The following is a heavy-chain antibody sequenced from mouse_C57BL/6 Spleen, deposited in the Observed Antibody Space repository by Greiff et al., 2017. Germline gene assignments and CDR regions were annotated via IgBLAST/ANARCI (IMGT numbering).Heavy chain of an antibody. CDR2: IRNKANGYTT. CDR1: GFTFTDYY. J-gene: IGHJ3*01. V-gene: IGHV7-3*01. Sequence: EVKLVESGGGLVQPGGSLSLSCAASGFTFTDYYMSWVRQPPGKALEWLGFIRNKANGYTTEYSASVKGRFTISRDNSQSILYLQMNALRAEDSATYYCAGYDYGLSFAYWGQGTLVTVSA. CDR3: AGYDYGLSFAY. D-gene: IGHD2-4*01.